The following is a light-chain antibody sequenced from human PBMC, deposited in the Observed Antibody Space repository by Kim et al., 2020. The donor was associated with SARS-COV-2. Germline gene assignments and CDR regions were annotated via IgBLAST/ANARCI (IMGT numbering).Light chain of an antibody. Sequence: IVLTQSPATLSLSPGERATLSCRTSQSVSSYLAWYQHKPGQAPRLVIYDAYNRATGIPARFSGSGSGTDFTLSISSLEPEDFAVYYCQQRTDWPLTFGGGTKVDIK. CDR1: QSVSSY. CDR3: QQRTDWPLT. CDR2: DAY. J-gene: IGKJ4*01. V-gene: IGKV3-11*01.